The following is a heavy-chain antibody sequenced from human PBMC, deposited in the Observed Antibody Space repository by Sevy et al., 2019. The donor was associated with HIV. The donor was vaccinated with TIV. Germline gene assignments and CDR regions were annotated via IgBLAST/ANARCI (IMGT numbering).Heavy chain of an antibody. V-gene: IGHV4-4*07. CDR2: IYTSGST. D-gene: IGHD2-2*02. CDR1: GGSISSYY. CDR3: ARTRGGYCSSTSCYTYNWFDP. J-gene: IGHJ5*02. Sequence: SETLSLTCTVSGGSISSYYWSWIRQPAGKGLEWIGRIYTSGSTNYNPSLKSRVTMSVDTSKNQFSLKLSSVTAADTAVYYCARTRGGYCSSTSCYTYNWFDPLGQGTLVTVSS.